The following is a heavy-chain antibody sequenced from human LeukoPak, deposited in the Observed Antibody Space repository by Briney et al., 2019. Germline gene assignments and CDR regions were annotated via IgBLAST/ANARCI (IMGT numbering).Heavy chain of an antibody. CDR2: IIPIFGTA. CDR1: GGTFSSYA. CDR3: ARDTRSDCSSTSCYVTPPPHYYYGMDV. J-gene: IGHJ6*04. Sequence: ASVKVSCKASGGTFSSYAISWVRQAPGQGLEWMGGIIPIFGTANYAQKFQGRVTITADKSTSTAYMELSSLRSEDTAVYYCARDTRSDCSSTSCYVTPPPHYYYGMDVWGKGTTVTVSS. D-gene: IGHD2-2*01. V-gene: IGHV1-69*06.